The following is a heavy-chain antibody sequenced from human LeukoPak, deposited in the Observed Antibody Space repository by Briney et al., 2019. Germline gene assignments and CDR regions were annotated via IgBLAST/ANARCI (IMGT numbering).Heavy chain of an antibody. CDR1: GDSISGYY. V-gene: IGHV4-59*01. D-gene: IGHD2-21*02. CDR2: IYYSGST. Sequence: ASETLSLTCTVSGDSISGYYWIWIRQPPGKGLEWIGYIYYSGSTNYNPSLKSRVTISVDTSKNQFSLRLSSVTAAATAVYYCARAAGRGDDASYDYWGQGTLVTVSS. J-gene: IGHJ4*02. CDR3: ARAAGRGDDASYDY.